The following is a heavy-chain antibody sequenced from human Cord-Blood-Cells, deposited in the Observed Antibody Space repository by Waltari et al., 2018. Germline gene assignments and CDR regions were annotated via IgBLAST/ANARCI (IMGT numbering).Heavy chain of an antibody. V-gene: IGHV1-2*02. D-gene: IGHD3-22*01. Sequence: QVQMVQSGAEVKQLGASLKVSCKASGYTFTGYYMHCVRQAPGQGLEWMGWINPNSGGTNYAQKFQGRVTMTRDTSISTAYMELSRLRSDDTAVYYCSRSRYDSSGYYYWGQGTLVTVSS. CDR1: GYTFTGYY. J-gene: IGHJ4*02. CDR3: SRSRYDSSGYYY. CDR2: INPNSGGT.